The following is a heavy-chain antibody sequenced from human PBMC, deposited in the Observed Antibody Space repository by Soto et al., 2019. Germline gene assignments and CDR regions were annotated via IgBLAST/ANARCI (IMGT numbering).Heavy chain of an antibody. V-gene: IGHV4-30-4*01. CDR2: IYYSGST. Sequence: SETLSLTCTVSGGSISSGDYYWSWIRQPPGKGLEWIGYIYYSGSTYYNPSLKSRVTISVDTSKNQFSLKLSSVTAADTAVYYCARTDLECTSCYVGWFDPWGQGTLVTVSS. CDR3: ARTDLECTSCYVGWFDP. CDR1: GGSISSGDYY. J-gene: IGHJ5*02. D-gene: IGHD2-2*01.